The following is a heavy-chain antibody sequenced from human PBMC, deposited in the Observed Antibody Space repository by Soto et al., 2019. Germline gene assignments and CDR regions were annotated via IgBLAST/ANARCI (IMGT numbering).Heavy chain of an antibody. CDR2: ISYDGSNK. V-gene: IGHV3-30*03. CDR1: GFTFSSYG. J-gene: IGHJ3*02. CDR3: ARSTIDIVVVPAATLGAFDI. Sequence: VQLVESGGGVVQPGRSLRLSCAASGFTFSSYGMHWVRQAPGKGLEWVAVISYDGSNKYYADSVKGRFTISRDKSKHTPYLQMNSLRAEDTAVYYCARSTIDIVVVPAATLGAFDIWGQGTMVTVSS. D-gene: IGHD2-2*01.